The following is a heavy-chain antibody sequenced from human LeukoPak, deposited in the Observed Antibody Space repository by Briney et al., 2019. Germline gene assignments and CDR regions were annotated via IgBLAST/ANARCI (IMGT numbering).Heavy chain of an antibody. V-gene: IGHV3-33*01. J-gene: IGHJ4*02. Sequence: GGSLRLSCAASGFTFSSYGMHWVRQAPGKGLEWVAVIWYDGSNKYYADSVKGRFTISRDNSKNTLYLQMNSLRAEDTAVYYCAREPFWSGYYSNLHFDYWGQGTLVTVSS. CDR3: AREPFWSGYYSNLHFDY. CDR1: GFTFSSYG. CDR2: IWYDGSNK. D-gene: IGHD3-3*01.